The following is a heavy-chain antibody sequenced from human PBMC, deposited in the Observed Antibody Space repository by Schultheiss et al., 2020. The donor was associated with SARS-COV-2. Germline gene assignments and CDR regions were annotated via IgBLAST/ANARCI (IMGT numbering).Heavy chain of an antibody. V-gene: IGHV4-34*01. Sequence: SQTLSLTCAVYGGSFSGYYWSWIRQPPGKGLEWIGYIYYSGSTYYNPSLKSRVTISVDTSKNQFSLKLSSVTAADTAVYYCARGAYYDFWSGKYSGMDVWGRGTTVTVSS. CDR2: IYYSGST. D-gene: IGHD3-3*01. CDR3: ARGAYYDFWSGKYSGMDV. CDR1: GGSFSGYY. J-gene: IGHJ6*02.